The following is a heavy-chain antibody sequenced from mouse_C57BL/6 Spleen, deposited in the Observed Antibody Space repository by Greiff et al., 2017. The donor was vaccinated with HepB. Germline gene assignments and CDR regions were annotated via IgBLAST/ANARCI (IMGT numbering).Heavy chain of an antibody. J-gene: IGHJ1*03. CDR3: TLILLRPAFDV. V-gene: IGHV14-1*01. CDR1: GFNIKDYY. CDR2: IDPEDGDT. D-gene: IGHD1-1*01. Sequence: EVKLMESGAELVRPGASVKLSCTASGFNIKDYYMHWVKQRPEQGLEWIGRIDPEDGDTEYAPKFQGKATMTADTSSNTAYLQLSSLTSEDTAVYYCTLILLRPAFDVWGTGTTVTVSS.